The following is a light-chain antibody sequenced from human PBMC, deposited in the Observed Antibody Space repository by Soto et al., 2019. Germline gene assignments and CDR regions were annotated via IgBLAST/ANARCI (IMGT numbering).Light chain of an antibody. V-gene: IGKV1-5*01. CDR1: QSISSW. CDR3: QKYNNYWT. CDR2: DAS. J-gene: IGKJ1*01. Sequence: DIQMTQSASTLSVSVGDRVTITCRASQSISSWLAWYQQKPGKAPKLLIYDASSLESGVPSRFSGSGSETEFTLNISSLKSDDFATYYCQKYNNYWTFGQGTKVDIK.